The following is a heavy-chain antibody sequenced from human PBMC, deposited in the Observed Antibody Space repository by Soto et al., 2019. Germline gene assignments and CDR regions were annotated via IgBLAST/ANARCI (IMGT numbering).Heavy chain of an antibody. J-gene: IGHJ4*02. CDR3: AKDRLLWFGEYYFDY. CDR1: GFTFSSYG. D-gene: IGHD3-10*01. V-gene: IGHV3-30*18. Sequence: QVQLVESGGGVVQPGRSLRLSCAASGFTFSSYGMHWVRQAPGKGLERVAVISYDGSNKYYADSVKGRFTISRDNSKNTLYLQMNSLRAEDTAVYYCAKDRLLWFGEYYFDYWGQGTLVTVSS. CDR2: ISYDGSNK.